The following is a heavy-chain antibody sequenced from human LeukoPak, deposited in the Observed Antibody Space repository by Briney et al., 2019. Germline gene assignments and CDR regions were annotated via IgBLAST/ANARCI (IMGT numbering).Heavy chain of an antibody. CDR2: IYYSGST. CDR3: AIIDYGDAFDI. Sequence: SSETLSPTCTVSGGSISSSSYYWGWIRQPPGKGLEWIGSIYYSGSTYYNPSLKSRVTISVDTSKNQFSLKLSSVTAADTAVYYCAIIDYGDAFDIWGQGTMVTVSS. V-gene: IGHV4-39*07. J-gene: IGHJ3*02. CDR1: GGSISSSSYY. D-gene: IGHD4-17*01.